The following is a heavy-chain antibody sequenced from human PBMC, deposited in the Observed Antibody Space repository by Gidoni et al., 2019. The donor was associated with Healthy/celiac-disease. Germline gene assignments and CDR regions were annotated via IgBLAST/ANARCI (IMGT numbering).Heavy chain of an antibody. CDR1: GYSFTSYW. CDR2: IYPGDSDT. CDR3: ARQRNWEPDYYGMDV. V-gene: IGHV5-51*01. D-gene: IGHD1-26*01. Sequence: EVQLVQSGAAVKKPGESLKISCKGSGYSFTSYWIGWERQMPGKGLEWMGIIYPGDSDTRYSPSFQGQVTISADKSISTAYLQWSSLKASDTAMYYCARQRNWEPDYYGMDVWGQGTTVTVSS. J-gene: IGHJ6*02.